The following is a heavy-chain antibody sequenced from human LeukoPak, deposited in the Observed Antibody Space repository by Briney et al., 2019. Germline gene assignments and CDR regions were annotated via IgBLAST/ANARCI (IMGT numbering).Heavy chain of an antibody. V-gene: IGHV3-30-3*01. D-gene: IGHD3-22*01. CDR2: KSYDGSNK. CDR1: GFTFSSYA. Sequence: GRSLRLSCAASGFTFSSYAMHWVRQAPGKGLEWVAVKSYDGSNKYYADSVKGRFTISRDNSKNTLYLQMNSLRAEDTAVYYCARGGTMIVVVIPTDYWGQGTLVTVSS. J-gene: IGHJ4*02. CDR3: ARGGTMIVVVIPTDY.